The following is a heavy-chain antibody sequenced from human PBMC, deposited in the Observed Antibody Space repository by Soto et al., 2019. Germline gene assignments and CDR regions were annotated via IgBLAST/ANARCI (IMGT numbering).Heavy chain of an antibody. CDR1: GVSIGSGSYY. CDR2: INYSGST. D-gene: IGHD3-22*01. CDR3: ERAGYDRDGGGYYYFDY. J-gene: IGHJ4*02. Sequence: QVQLQESGPGLVKPSQTLSLTCTVSGVSIGSGSYYWSWIRQHPGKGLECIGYINYSGSTFYIPSLKRLVTNSIDTSTNQFSLKLSSVTAAETAVYYCERAGYDRDGGGYYYFDYWGQGTLVTVSS. V-gene: IGHV4-31*01.